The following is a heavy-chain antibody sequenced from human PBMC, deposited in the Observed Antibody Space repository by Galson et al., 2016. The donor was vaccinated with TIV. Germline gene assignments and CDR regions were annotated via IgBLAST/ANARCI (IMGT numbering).Heavy chain of an antibody. CDR2: INPDSGDT. CDR1: GYIFANYY. J-gene: IGHJ2*01. Sequence: SVKVSCKASGYIFANYYMHWVRQAPGEGLEWMGWINPDSGDTSFAQKFQGRLTMTRDTSIATAYMDLSRLTSGDTAVYYCARGTEVGATAYWYFDLWGRGTLVTVSS. V-gene: IGHV1-2*02. D-gene: IGHD1-26*01. CDR3: ARGTEVGATAYWYFDL.